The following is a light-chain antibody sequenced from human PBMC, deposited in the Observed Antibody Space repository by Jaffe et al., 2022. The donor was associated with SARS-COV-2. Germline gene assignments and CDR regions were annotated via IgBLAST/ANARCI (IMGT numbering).Light chain of an antibody. CDR2: WAS. Sequence: VLTQSPESLAVSLGERATISCKSSRSLLYSSDKRDYLAWYQQKPGQSPRLLIYWASNRESGVPDRFSGSGSETDFTLTISSLQAEDVATYYCQEYFFIPYNFGQGTRLEIK. CDR1: RSLLYSSDKRDY. V-gene: IGKV4-1*01. J-gene: IGKJ2*01. CDR3: QEYFFIPYN.